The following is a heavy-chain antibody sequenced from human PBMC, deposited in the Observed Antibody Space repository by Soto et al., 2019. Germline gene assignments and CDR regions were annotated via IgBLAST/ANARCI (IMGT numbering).Heavy chain of an antibody. Sequence: ASVKVSCKASGYTFSTYGFSWVRQAPGQGLEWMGWISTYNGNTRYPQNLQGRVTMTTDTSTSTVYMELRSLRFDDTAVYYCARECSLGFGALHRAQRTLVTVSS. V-gene: IGHV1-18*01. CDR1: GYTFSTYG. D-gene: IGHD3-3*01. J-gene: IGHJ4*02. CDR2: ISTYNGNT. CDR3: ARECSLGFGALH.